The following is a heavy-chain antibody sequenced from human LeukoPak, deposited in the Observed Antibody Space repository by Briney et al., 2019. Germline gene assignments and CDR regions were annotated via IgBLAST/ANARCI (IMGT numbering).Heavy chain of an antibody. CDR1: GFTFSSYS. CDR3: ARDSDFWSGYYEH. V-gene: IGHV3-21*01. D-gene: IGHD3-3*01. Sequence: GGSLRLSCAASGFTFSSYSMNWVRQAPGKGLEWVSSISSSSSYIYYADSVKGRVTISKDNAKNSLYLQMNSLRAEDTAVYYCARDSDFWSGYYEHWGQGTLVTVSS. J-gene: IGHJ1*01. CDR2: ISSSSSYI.